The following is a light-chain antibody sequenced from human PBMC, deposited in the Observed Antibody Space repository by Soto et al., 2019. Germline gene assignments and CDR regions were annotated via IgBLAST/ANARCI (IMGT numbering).Light chain of an antibody. V-gene: IGKV1-39*01. Sequence: DIQMTQSPSSLSASVGDRVTITCRASQSISSYLNWYQQKPGKAPKLLIYAAYSLQSGAPSRFSGSGSGTDFTLTISSLQPEDFATYYCQQSYSTTPITFGGGTKVEIK. CDR3: QQSYSTTPIT. CDR2: AAY. J-gene: IGKJ4*01. CDR1: QSISSY.